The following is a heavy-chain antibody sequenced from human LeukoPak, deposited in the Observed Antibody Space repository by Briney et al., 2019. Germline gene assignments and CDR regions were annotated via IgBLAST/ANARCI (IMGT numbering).Heavy chain of an antibody. CDR1: GYTFTGYY. CDR3: ARVDAVTVTTFDHYYYGMDV. V-gene: IGHV1-2*02. J-gene: IGHJ6*02. D-gene: IGHD4-17*01. CDR2: INPNSGGT. Sequence: ASVKVSCKASGYTFTGYYMHWVRQAPGQGLEWMGWINPNSGGTNYAQKFQGRVTMTRDTSISTAYMELSRLRSDDTAEYYCARVDAVTVTTFDHYYYGMDVWGQGTTVTVSS.